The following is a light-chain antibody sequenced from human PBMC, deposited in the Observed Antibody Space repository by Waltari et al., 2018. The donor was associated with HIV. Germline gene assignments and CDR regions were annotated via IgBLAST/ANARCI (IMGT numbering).Light chain of an antibody. CDR2: EGT. J-gene: IGLJ3*02. V-gene: IGLV2-14*01. Sequence: QSALTQPASVSASHGQPITITCAGHTCDLGDAKSVSWYHHVPGHAPQLVIYEGTNRPLGVSDRFSASKSGDTASLTISYLLNEDEGDYYCASFTSNTWLFGGGTKVTVL. CDR1: TCDLGDAKS. CDR3: ASFTSNTWL.